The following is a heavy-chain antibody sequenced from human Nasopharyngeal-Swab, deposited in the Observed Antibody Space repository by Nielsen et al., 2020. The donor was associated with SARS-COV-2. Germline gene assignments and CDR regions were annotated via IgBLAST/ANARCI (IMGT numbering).Heavy chain of an antibody. V-gene: IGHV4-39*01. CDR2: IYYSGST. D-gene: IGHD6-19*01. CDR3: ANTQWLGRDYFDY. Sequence: WIRQPPGKGLEWIGSIYYSGSTYYKPSLKRRVTISVDTSKNQFSLKLSSGTATDTAVYYCANTQWLGRDYFDYWGQGTLVTVSS. J-gene: IGHJ4*02.